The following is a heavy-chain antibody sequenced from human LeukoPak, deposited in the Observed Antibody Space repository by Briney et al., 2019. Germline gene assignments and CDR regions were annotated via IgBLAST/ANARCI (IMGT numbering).Heavy chain of an antibody. CDR2: ISGNGGST. D-gene: IGHD5-18*01. V-gene: IGHV3-23*01. CDR1: GFTFSSYA. J-gene: IGHJ5*02. Sequence: PGGSLRLSCAASGFTFSSYATSWVRHAPGKGLEWVSAISGNGGSTYYADSVKGRFTISRDNSKNTLYLQMSSLRAEDTAVYYCAKDGYSYGPYNWFDPWGQGTLVTVSS. CDR3: AKDGYSYGPYNWFDP.